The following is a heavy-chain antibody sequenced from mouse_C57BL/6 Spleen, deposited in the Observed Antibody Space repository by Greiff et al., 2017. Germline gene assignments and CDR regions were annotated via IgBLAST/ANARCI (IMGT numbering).Heavy chain of an antibody. CDR1: GYSITSGYY. CDR2: ISYDGSN. J-gene: IGHJ2*01. CDR3: ARGLGPGFDY. V-gene: IGHV3-6*01. Sequence: EVKLVESGPGLVKPSPSLSLTCSVTGYSITSGYYWNWIRQFPGNKLEWMGYISYDGSNNYNPSLKNRISITRDTSTNQFFLKLNSVTTEDTATYYCARGLGPGFDYWGQGTTLTVSS. D-gene: IGHD4-1*01.